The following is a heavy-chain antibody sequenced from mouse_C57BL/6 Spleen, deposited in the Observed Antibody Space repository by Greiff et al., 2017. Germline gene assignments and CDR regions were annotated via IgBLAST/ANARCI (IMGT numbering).Heavy chain of an antibody. CDR3: AREYGYDNYAMDY. V-gene: IGHV5-17*01. CDR2: ISSGSSTI. CDR1: GFTFSDYG. Sequence: EVKLVESGGGLVKPGGSLKLSCAASGFTFSDYGMHWVRQAPEKGLEWVAYISSGSSTINYADTVKGRFTISRDNAKNTLFLQMTSLRSEDTAMYYCAREYGYDNYAMDYWGQGTSVTVSS. J-gene: IGHJ4*01. D-gene: IGHD2-2*01.